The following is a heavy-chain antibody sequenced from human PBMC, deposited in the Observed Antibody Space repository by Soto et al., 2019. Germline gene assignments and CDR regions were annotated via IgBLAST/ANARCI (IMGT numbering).Heavy chain of an antibody. J-gene: IGHJ6*02. CDR3: ARVRVVAAARSKNYYYYGIDV. Sequence: EVQLVESGGGLIQPGGSLRLSCAASGFTVSSNYMSWVRQAPGKGLEWVSVIYSGGSTYYADSVKGRVQIPRDNSKNTLYIQMNSLKAEDTAVYYCARVRVVAAARSKNYYYYGIDVWGQGTTVTVS. D-gene: IGHD6-13*01. CDR2: IYSGGST. V-gene: IGHV3-53*01. CDR1: GFTVSSNY.